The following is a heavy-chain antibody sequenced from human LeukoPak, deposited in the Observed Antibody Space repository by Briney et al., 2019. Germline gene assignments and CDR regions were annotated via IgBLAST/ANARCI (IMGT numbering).Heavy chain of an antibody. CDR3: AAGCGGDCYPGLDI. D-gene: IGHD2-21*02. J-gene: IGHJ3*02. V-gene: IGHV4-59*01. Sequence: SETLSLTCTVSGGSISSYYWSWIRQPPGKGLEWIGYIYYSGSTNYNPSLKSRVTISVDTSKNQFSLKLSSVTAADTAVYYCAAGCGGDCYPGLDIWGQGTMVTVSS. CDR2: IYYSGST. CDR1: GGSISSYY.